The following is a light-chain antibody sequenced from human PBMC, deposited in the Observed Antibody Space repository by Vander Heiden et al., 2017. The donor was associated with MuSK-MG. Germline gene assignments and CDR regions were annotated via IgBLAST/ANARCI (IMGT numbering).Light chain of an antibody. V-gene: IGKV1-39*01. CDR3: QQRDSNPNT. CDR1: QSIAGY. Sequence: DIQMTQSPSSLSASVGDRVTITCRASQSIAGYLNWYQQKPGKAPKLLICGVSSLQSRVPSRSSGSGSGTDFTLTISRLQPEDFATYHCQQRDSNPNTFGQGTKLXIK. CDR2: GVS. J-gene: IGKJ2*01.